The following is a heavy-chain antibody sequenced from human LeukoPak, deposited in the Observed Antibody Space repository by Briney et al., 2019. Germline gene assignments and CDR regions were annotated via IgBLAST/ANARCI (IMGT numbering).Heavy chain of an antibody. D-gene: IGHD2/OR15-2a*01. J-gene: IGHJ2*01. V-gene: IGHV3-23*01. CDR3: TGTTTLWDFDL. Sequence: GGSLRLSCAASGFTFSSYAMSWVRQAPGKGLEWVSAISGSGGSTYYADSVKGRLTISRDNSKNTLYLQMNSLRAEDRAVYYCTGTTTLWDFDLWGRGTLVTVSS. CDR1: GFTFSSYA. CDR2: ISGSGGST.